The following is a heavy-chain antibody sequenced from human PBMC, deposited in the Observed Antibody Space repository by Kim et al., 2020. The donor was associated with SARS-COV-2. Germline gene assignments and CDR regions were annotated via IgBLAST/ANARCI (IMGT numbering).Heavy chain of an antibody. D-gene: IGHD2-2*01. J-gene: IGHJ5*01. Sequence: SETLSLTCTVSGGSITNNHYYWGWIRQPPGKGLEWIGSIYYTGNTYYNPSLRSRVTISIDTSKNQFALNLNSVTAADTALYYCASLTSGWFAYWGQGARVTVSS. CDR1: GGSITNNHYY. CDR2: IYYTGNT. V-gene: IGHV4-39*01. CDR3: ASLTSGWFAY.